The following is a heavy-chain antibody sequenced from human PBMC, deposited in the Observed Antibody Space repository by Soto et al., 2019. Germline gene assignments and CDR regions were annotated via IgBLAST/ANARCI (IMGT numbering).Heavy chain of an antibody. Sequence: ASVKVSCKASGYTFTSYYMHWVRQAPGQGLEWMGIINPSGGSTSYAQKFQGRVTMTRDTSTSTVYMELSSLRSEDTAVYYCARDKILTGYYYYGMDVWGQGTTVTVSS. CDR2: INPSGGST. D-gene: IGHD3-9*01. CDR1: GYTFTSYY. CDR3: ARDKILTGYYYYGMDV. V-gene: IGHV1-46*01. J-gene: IGHJ6*02.